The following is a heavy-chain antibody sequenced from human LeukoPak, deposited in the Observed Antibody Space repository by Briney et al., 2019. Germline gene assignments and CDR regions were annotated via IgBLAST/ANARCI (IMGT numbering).Heavy chain of an antibody. D-gene: IGHD3-22*01. Sequence: GGSLRLSCAVSGFTFSNYGMQWVRQAPGKGLEWVAVMWSDGTKKYYADSVKGRFTVSRDTSKHTLYLQMSSLRAEDTAVYFCARDDDTTGRYSRFDYWGQGTLVTVSS. J-gene: IGHJ4*02. CDR1: GFTFSNYG. V-gene: IGHV3-33*08. CDR3: ARDDDTTGRYSRFDY. CDR2: MWSDGTKK.